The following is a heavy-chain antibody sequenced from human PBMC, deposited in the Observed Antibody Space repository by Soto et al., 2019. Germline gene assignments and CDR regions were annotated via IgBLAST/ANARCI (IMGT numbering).Heavy chain of an antibody. CDR2: ISAHNGNT. D-gene: IGHD1-1*01. CDR1: GYAFTTYG. CDR3: ARGRYGDH. Sequence: QVHLVQSGAEVKKPGASVKVSCKGSGYAFTTYGITWVRQAPGQGLEWMGWISAHNGNTNYAQKPQVRVTVTSDTSTSTAFMELRLLRSHDTAVYYCARGRYGDHWGQGALVTVSS. J-gene: IGHJ4*02. V-gene: IGHV1-18*01.